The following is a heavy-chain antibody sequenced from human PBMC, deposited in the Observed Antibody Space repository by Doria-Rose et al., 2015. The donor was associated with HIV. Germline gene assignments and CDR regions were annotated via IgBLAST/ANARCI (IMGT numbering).Heavy chain of an antibody. CDR2: IFSDDER. CDR3: ARIKSSRWYHKYYFDF. V-gene: IGHV2-26*01. D-gene: IGHD6-13*01. Sequence: QVTLKESGPVLVKPTETLTLTCTVSGVSLSSPGMGVSWIRQPPGKALEWLANIFSDDERSYKTSLKSRLTIHRGTSKSQVVLTMTDTDPVDTATYYCARIKSSRWYHKYYFDFWGQGTLVIVSA. J-gene: IGHJ4*02. CDR1: GVSLSSPGMG.